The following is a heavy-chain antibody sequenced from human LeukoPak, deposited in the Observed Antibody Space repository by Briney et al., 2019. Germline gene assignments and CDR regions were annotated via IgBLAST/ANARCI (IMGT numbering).Heavy chain of an antibody. CDR2: SHPINSDT. Sequence: GESLKISCKGSGFNFTAYWIAWVCQMPGKGLEWMGISHPINSDTKYSPSFQGQVTISADKSSSTAYLQWNSLKASDTAMYYCARHQYYYDSSGNYGWFDSWGQGTLVTVSS. CDR3: ARHQYYYDSSGNYGWFDS. V-gene: IGHV5-51*01. CDR1: GFNFTAYW. D-gene: IGHD3-22*01. J-gene: IGHJ5*01.